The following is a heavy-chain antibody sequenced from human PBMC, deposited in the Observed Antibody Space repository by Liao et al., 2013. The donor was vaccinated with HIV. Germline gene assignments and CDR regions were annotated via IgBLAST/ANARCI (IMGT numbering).Heavy chain of an antibody. V-gene: IGHV4-61*02. CDR2: IYTSGST. CDR1: GGSISSGSYY. D-gene: IGHD3-10*01. J-gene: IGHJ3*02. Sequence: QVQLQESGPGLVKPSQTLSLTCTVSGGSISSGSYYWSWIRQPAGKGLEWIGRIYTSGSTNYNPSLKSRVTISVDTSKNQFSLKLSSVTAADTAVYYWARARYYGSGILNRRGAFDIWGQGTMVIVSS. CDR3: ARARYYGSGILNRRGAFDI.